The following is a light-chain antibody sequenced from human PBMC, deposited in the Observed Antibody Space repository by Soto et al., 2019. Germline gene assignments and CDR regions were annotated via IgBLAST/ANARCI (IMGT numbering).Light chain of an antibody. J-gene: IGKJ5*01. CDR2: GAS. CDR3: QQRDYWQVT. Sequence: EIVMTQSPATLSVSPGERATLSCRASQSVSSNLAWYQHKPGQAPRLLIYGASTRATGIPARFSGSGSGTDFTLTISSLEPEDFAVYYCQQRDYWQVTFGQGTRLEIK. CDR1: QSVSSN. V-gene: IGKV3D-15*01.